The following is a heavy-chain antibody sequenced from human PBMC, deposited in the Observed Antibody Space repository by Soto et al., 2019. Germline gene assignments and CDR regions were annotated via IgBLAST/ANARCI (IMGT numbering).Heavy chain of an antibody. D-gene: IGHD3-3*01. Sequence: SETLSLTCAVYGGSFSGYYWSWIRQPPGKGLEWIGEINHSGSTNYNPSLKSRVTISVDTSKNQFSLKLSSVTAADTAVCYCARVYGFWSGYYYFDYWGQGTLVPVS. V-gene: IGHV4-34*01. CDR2: INHSGST. CDR1: GGSFSGYY. J-gene: IGHJ4*02. CDR3: ARVYGFWSGYYYFDY.